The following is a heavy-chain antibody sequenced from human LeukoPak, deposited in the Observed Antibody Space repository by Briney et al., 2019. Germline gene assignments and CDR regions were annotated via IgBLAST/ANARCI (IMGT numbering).Heavy chain of an antibody. CDR1: GFTFGSYA. CDR2: VSASGPNT. Sequence: GGSLRLSCAASGFTFGSYAMGWVRQAPGKGLEWVSAVSASGPNTYYADSVKGRFTVSRDNSKNTLYLQMSSLRADDPAVYYCARGRGSSRYYFDYWGRGTLVTVSS. V-gene: IGHV3-23*01. D-gene: IGHD1-26*01. CDR3: ARGRGSSRYYFDY. J-gene: IGHJ4*02.